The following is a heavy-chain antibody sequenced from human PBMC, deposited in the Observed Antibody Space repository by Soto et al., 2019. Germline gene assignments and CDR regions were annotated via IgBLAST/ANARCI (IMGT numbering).Heavy chain of an antibody. D-gene: IGHD3-16*01. J-gene: IGHJ4*02. CDR3: ARFDYAQLFDY. CDR2: IYYSGST. Sequence: SETLSITCTVSGGSISISSYYWGWIRQPPGKGLEWIGSIYYSGSTYYNPSLKSRVTISVDTSKNQFSLKLSSVTAVDTAVYYCARFDYAQLFDYWGQGTLVTVSS. V-gene: IGHV4-39*01. CDR1: GGSISISSYY.